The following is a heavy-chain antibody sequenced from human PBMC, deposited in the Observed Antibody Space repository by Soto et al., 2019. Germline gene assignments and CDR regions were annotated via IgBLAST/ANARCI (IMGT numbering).Heavy chain of an antibody. D-gene: IGHD3-10*01. Sequence: WGSLRLSCAASGFTCSSYAMSWVRQAPGKGLEWVSASSGSGGSTYFADSVKGRFTISRDNSKNTLYLQMNGLRAEDTAVYYCAKDYGSGPGDWFDPWGQGTLVTVSS. J-gene: IGHJ5*02. V-gene: IGHV3-23*01. CDR1: GFTCSSYA. CDR2: SSGSGGST. CDR3: AKDYGSGPGDWFDP.